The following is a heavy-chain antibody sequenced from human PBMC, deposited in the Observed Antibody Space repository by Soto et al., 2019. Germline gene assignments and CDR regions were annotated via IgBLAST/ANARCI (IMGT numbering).Heavy chain of an antibody. J-gene: IGHJ5*02. V-gene: IGHV1-18*01. CDR1: GYTFTSYG. CDR3: ARDLRDYDFWSGYHYRWGNWFDP. CDR2: ISAYNGNT. D-gene: IGHD3-3*01. Sequence: ASVKVSCKASGYTFTSYGISWVRQAPGQGLEWMGWISAYNGNTNYAQKLQGRVTMTTDTSTSTAYMELRSLRSDDTAVYYCARDLRDYDFWSGYHYRWGNWFDPWGQGTLVTVSS.